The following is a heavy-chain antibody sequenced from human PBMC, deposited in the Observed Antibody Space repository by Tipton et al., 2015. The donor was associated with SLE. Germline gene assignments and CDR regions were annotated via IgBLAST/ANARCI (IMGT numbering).Heavy chain of an antibody. Sequence: SLRLSCAASGFTFSSYEMNWVRQAPGKGLEWVSYISSSGSTIYYADSVKGRFTISRDNAKNSLYLQMNSLRAEDTAVYYCASGDFWSGYSFDYWGQGTLVTVSS. CDR3: ASGDFWSGYSFDY. J-gene: IGHJ4*02. CDR2: ISSSGSTI. CDR1: GFTFSSYE. D-gene: IGHD3-3*01. V-gene: IGHV3-48*03.